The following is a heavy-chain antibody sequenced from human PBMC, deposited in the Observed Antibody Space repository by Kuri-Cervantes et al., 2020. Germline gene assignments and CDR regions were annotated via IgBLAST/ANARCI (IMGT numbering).Heavy chain of an antibody. CDR3: ARTHYDSGGYLGRYFDY. V-gene: IGHV2-70*12. Sequence: SGPTLVKPTETLTLTCTVSGFSLSNARMGVSWIRQPPGKALEWLALIDWDDTKYYRTSLKTRLTISKDTSKNQVVLKVTNMDPVDTATYYCARTHYDSGGYLGRYFDYWSQGTLVTDSS. J-gene: IGHJ4*02. CDR1: GFSLSNARMG. CDR2: IDWDDTK. D-gene: IGHD3-10*01.